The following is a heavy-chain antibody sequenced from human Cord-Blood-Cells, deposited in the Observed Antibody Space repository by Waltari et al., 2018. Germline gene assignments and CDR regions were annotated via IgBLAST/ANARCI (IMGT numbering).Heavy chain of an antibody. CDR3: ARDRYSSSWYYFDY. CDR2: ISPILGIA. CDR1: GRTSSSSA. J-gene: IGHJ4*02. D-gene: IGHD6-13*01. Sequence: QVQLVQSGAEVKKPGSSVKVSCNASGRTSSSSAISWMRQPPGQGIEWMGRISPILGIANYAKKFQGRGTITADKSTSTAYMELSSLRSEDTAVYYCARDRYSSSWYYFDYWGQGTLVTVSS. V-gene: IGHV1-69*09.